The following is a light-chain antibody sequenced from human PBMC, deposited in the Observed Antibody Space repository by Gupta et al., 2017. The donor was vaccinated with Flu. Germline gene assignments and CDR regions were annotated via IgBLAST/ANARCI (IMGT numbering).Light chain of an antibody. CDR3: QQYYSTPFT. Sequence: DIVMSQSPESLAVSLRESATINCKSRQSVLYSSNNKNYLAWYQQQPGQPPTLLIYWASTRESGLPDRFSGSGSGTDFTLTISSLQAEDVAVYCCQQYYSTPFTFGPGTKVDI. V-gene: IGKV4-1*01. J-gene: IGKJ3*01. CDR2: WAS. CDR1: QSVLYSSNNKNY.